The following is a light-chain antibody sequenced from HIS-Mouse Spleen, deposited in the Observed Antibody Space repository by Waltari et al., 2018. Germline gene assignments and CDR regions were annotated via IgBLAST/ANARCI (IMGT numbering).Light chain of an antibody. CDR3: CSYAGSYTYV. Sequence: QSALTQPRSVSGSPGQSVTISCTGTSSDVGGYNYVSWYQQHPGKAPKLMIYDVSNRPSGVPDRFSGSKSVNTTSLTISGLQAEDEADYYCCSYAGSYTYVFGTGTKVTVL. CDR2: DVS. V-gene: IGLV2-11*01. CDR1: SSDVGGYNY. J-gene: IGLJ1*01.